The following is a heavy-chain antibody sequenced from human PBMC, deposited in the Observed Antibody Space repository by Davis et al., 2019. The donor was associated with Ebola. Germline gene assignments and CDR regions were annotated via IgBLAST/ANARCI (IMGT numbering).Heavy chain of an antibody. CDR1: GFTFSGSA. J-gene: IGHJ6*03. D-gene: IGHD5-18*01. CDR2: IRSKANSYAT. CDR3: TSYSSYGYSPYYYYYMDV. Sequence: GESLKISCAASGFTFSGSAMHWVRQASGKGLEWVGRIRSKANSYATAYAASVKGRFTISRDDSKNTAYLQMNSLKTEDTAVYYCTSYSSYGYSPYYYYYMDVWGKGTTVTVSS. V-gene: IGHV3-73*01.